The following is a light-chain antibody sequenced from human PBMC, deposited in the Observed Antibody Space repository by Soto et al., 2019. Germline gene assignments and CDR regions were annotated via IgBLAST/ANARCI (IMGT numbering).Light chain of an antibody. CDR3: SSYTSSKTFYV. CDR1: SSDVGGYNY. V-gene: IGLV2-14*01. J-gene: IGLJ1*01. CDR2: EVT. Sequence: QSVLTQPASVSGSPGQSITISCTGTSSDVGGYNYVSWYQQHPGKAPKLMIYEVTNRPSGVSNRFSGSKSGNTASLTISGLQAEDEADYYCSSYTSSKTFYVSGTGTKVTVL.